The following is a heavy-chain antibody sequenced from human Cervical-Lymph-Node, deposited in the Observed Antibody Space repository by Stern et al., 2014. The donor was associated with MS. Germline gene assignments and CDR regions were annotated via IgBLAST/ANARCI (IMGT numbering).Heavy chain of an antibody. CDR1: GFPFSSYD. V-gene: IGHV3-13*01. CDR2: IGTAGDT. CDR3: ARDMGDGYFDY. J-gene: IGHJ4*02. D-gene: IGHD3-16*01. Sequence: EVQLVESGGGLVQPGGSLRLSCAASGFPFSSYDMHWVRQATGKGLEWVSAIGTAGDTYYPGSVKGRFTISRENAKNSLYLQMNSLRAGDTAVYYCARDMGDGYFDYWGQGTLVTVSS.